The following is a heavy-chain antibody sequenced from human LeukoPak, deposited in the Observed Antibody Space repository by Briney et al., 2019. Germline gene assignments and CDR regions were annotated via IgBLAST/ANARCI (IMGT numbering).Heavy chain of an antibody. CDR3: ARDERADYGSGSYYWDYYGMDV. CDR2: ISAYNGNT. V-gene: IGHV1-18*01. CDR1: GYTFTSYG. J-gene: IGHJ6*02. Sequence: ASVKVSCKASGYTFTSYGISWVRQAPGQGLEWMGWISAYNGNTNYAQKLQGGVTMTTDTSTSTAYMELRSLRSDDTAVYYCARDERADYGSGSYYWDYYGMDVWGQGTTVTVS. D-gene: IGHD3-10*01.